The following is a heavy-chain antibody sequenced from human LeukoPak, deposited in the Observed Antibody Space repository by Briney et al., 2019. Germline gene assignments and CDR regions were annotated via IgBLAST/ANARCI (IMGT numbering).Heavy chain of an antibody. V-gene: IGHV1-18*01. CDR2: ISAYNGNT. CDR1: GYTFTSYG. D-gene: IGHD3-10*01. J-gene: IGHJ5*02. CDR3: ARLWFGEFNWFDP. Sequence: SVKVSCKASGYTFTSYGISWVRQAPGQGLEWMGWISAYNGNTNHAQKLQGRVTMTTDTSTSTAYMELRSLRSDDTAVYYCARLWFGEFNWFDPWGQGTLVTVSS.